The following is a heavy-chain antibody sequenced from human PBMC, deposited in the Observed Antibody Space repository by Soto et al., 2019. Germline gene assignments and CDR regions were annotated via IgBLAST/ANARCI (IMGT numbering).Heavy chain of an antibody. CDR3: ARDHAAVAGTSAFDY. Sequence: QVQLVQSGAEVKKPGSSVKVSCKASGGTFSSYAISWVRQAPGQGLEWMGGIIPIFGTANYAQKFQGRVTITADESTSTAYMERSSLRSEDTAVYYCARDHAAVAGTSAFDYWGQGTLVTVSS. V-gene: IGHV1-69*01. CDR2: IIPIFGTA. D-gene: IGHD6-19*01. J-gene: IGHJ4*02. CDR1: GGTFSSYA.